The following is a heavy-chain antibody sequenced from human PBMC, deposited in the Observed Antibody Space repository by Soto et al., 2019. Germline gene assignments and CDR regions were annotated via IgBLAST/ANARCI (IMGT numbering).Heavy chain of an antibody. Sequence: EMQLVESGGGLVQHGRSLRLSCAASGFSFDEYGMHWVRQAPGKGLEWVSGISWNSGTIGYADSVKGRFSISRDNAKKSLYLQMNSLRAEDRALYYCAKSKGGTANGMDVWGQGTTVIVSS. D-gene: IGHD2-21*02. CDR2: ISWNSGTI. CDR3: AKSKGGTANGMDV. J-gene: IGHJ6*02. CDR1: GFSFDEYG. V-gene: IGHV3-9*01.